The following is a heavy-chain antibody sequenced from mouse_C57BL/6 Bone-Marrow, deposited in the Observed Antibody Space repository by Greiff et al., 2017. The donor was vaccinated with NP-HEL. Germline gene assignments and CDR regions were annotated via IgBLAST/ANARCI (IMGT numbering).Heavy chain of an antibody. CDR1: GFTFSDYY. D-gene: IGHD1-1*01. J-gene: IGHJ3*01. V-gene: IGHV5-12*01. CDR3: ASAIYYYGSSYPPWFAY. CDR2: ISNGGGST. Sequence: DVQLQESGGGLVQPGGSLKLSCAASGFTFSDYYMYWVRQTPEKRLEWVAYISNGGGSTYYPDTVKGRFTISRDNAKNTLYLQMSRLKSEDTAMYYCASAIYYYGSSYPPWFAYWGQGTLVTVSA.